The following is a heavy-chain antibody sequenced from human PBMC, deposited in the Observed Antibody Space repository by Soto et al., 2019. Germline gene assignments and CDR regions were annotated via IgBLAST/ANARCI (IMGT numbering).Heavy chain of an antibody. J-gene: IGHJ3*01. CDR1: GGFVSSGSYS. CDR3: SRIERGTATAVVDAFDV. D-gene: IGHD1-26*01. Sequence: QVQLQQWGAGLLKPSETLSLTCAVYGGFVSSGSYSWSWIRQPPGKGLEWIGEMSHSGGTHFNPSPKSRVTISVDTTNNQFSLKMTSVTAADTALYYCSRIERGTATAVVDAFDVWGPGKMVTASS. CDR2: MSHSGGT. V-gene: IGHV4-34*01.